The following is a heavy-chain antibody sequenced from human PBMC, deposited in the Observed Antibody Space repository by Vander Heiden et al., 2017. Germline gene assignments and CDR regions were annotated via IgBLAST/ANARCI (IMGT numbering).Heavy chain of an antibody. CDR3: AIGGYDWRGLDY. D-gene: IGHD5-12*01. Sequence: QVQLVPSGAEVKKPGASVKVSCKASGSTFTSYYMHWVRQAPGPGLEWMGIINPSGGSTSYAQKFQGRVTMTRDTSTSTVYMELSSLRSEDTAVYYCAIGGYDWRGLDYWGQGTLVTVSS. J-gene: IGHJ4*02. CDR1: GSTFTSYY. V-gene: IGHV1-46*03. CDR2: INPSGGST.